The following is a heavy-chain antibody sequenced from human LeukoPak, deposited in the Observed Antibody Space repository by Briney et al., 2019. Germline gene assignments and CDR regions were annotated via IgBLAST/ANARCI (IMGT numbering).Heavy chain of an antibody. V-gene: IGHV3-30*18. CDR1: GFTFSSYG. D-gene: IGHD3-10*01. CDR2: ISYDGSNK. Sequence: GGSLRLSCAASGFTFSSYGMHWVRQAPGKGLEWVAVISYDGSNKYYADSVKGRFTISRDSSKNTLYLQMNSLRAGDTAVYYCAKDLITMVRGVISYFDYWGQGTLVTVSS. CDR3: AKDLITMVRGVISYFDY. J-gene: IGHJ4*02.